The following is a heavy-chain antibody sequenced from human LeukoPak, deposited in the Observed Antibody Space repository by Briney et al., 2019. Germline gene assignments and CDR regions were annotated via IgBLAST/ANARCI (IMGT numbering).Heavy chain of an antibody. J-gene: IGHJ4*02. Sequence: SETLSLTCTVSGGSISSYYWSWIRQPPGKGLEWIGYIYYSGSTNYNPSLKSRVTISVDTSKNQFSLKLSSVTAADTAVYYCAGSRGYSSSWYSEYWGQGTLVTVPS. CDR1: GGSISSYY. V-gene: IGHV4-59*12. CDR2: IYYSGST. CDR3: AGSRGYSSSWYSEY. D-gene: IGHD6-13*01.